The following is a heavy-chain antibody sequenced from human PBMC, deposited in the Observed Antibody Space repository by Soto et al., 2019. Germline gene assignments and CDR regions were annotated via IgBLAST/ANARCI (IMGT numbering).Heavy chain of an antibody. CDR1: GGSISSYY. CDR2: IYYSGST. J-gene: IGHJ6*03. CDR3: AREMAAAGPSYYYYYYYMDV. D-gene: IGHD6-13*01. Sequence: SETLSLTCTVSGGSISSYYWSWIRQPPGKGLEWIGYIYYSGSTNYNPSLKSRVTISVDTSKNQFSLKLSSVTAADTAVYYCAREMAAAGPSYYYYYYYMDVWGKGTTVTVSS. V-gene: IGHV4-59*01.